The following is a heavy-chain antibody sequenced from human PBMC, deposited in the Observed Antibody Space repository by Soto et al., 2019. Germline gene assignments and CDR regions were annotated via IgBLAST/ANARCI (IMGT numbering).Heavy chain of an antibody. Sequence: QVQLVQSEAEVKKPGASVKVSCKASGYTFTTYGISWVRQAPGQGLEWMGWISTYNDNTNYAQNLQGRVTVTTDTSTSTADMELTSLRSDDTAVYYCARQEYSVSSRDYLGQGTLVTVSS. V-gene: IGHV1-18*01. CDR2: ISTYNDNT. CDR1: GYTFTTYG. CDR3: ARQEYSVSSRDY. J-gene: IGHJ4*02. D-gene: IGHD6-6*01.